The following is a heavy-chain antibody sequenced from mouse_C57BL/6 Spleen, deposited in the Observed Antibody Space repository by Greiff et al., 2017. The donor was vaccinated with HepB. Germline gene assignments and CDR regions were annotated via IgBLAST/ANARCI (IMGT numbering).Heavy chain of an antibody. CDR3: SSRPPTVERDFDY. CDR1: GYTFTGYW. V-gene: IGHV1-9*01. D-gene: IGHD1-1*01. J-gene: IGHJ2*01. Sequence: QVQLKESGAELMKPGASVKLSCKATGYTFTGYWIEWVKQRPGHGLEWIGEILPGSGSTNYNEKFKGKATLTADTSSNTAYMQLSSLTTEDSAIYYWSSRPPTVERDFDYWGQGTTLTVSS. CDR2: ILPGSGST.